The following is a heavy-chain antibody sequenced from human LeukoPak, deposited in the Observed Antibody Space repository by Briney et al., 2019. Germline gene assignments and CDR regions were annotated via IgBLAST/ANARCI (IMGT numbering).Heavy chain of an antibody. CDR3: ASLRESGSYYNWFDP. J-gene: IGHJ5*02. CDR2: FDPEDGET. D-gene: IGHD1-26*01. V-gene: IGHV1-24*01. CDR1: GYTLTELS. Sequence: ASVKVSCKVSGYTLTELSMHWVRQAPGKGREWMGGFDPEDGETIYAQKFQGRVTMTEDTSTDTAYMELSSLRSEDTAVYYCASLRESGSYYNWFDPWGQGTLVTVSS.